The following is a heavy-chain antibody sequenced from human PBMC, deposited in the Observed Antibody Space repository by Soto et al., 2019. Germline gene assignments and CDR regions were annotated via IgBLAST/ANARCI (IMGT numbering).Heavy chain of an antibody. V-gene: IGHV4-34*01. J-gene: IGHJ3*02. CDR2: INHSGST. CDR1: GVSFSGYY. D-gene: IGHD7-27*01. Sequence: PSETLSLTCAVYGVSFSGYYWSWIRQPPGKGLEWIGEINHSGSTNYNPSLKSRVTISVDTSKNQFSLKLSSVTAADTAVYYCARAWGHAADIWGQGTMVTVSS. CDR3: ARAWGHAADI.